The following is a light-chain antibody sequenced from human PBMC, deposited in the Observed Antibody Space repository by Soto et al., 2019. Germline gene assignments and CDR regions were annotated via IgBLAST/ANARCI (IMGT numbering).Light chain of an antibody. CDR1: QDISNY. Sequence: DIQMTQSPSSLSASVGDRVTITCQASQDISNYLNWYQQKPGKAPKLLIYDASNLETGVPSRFSGSGSGTDFTFTISSLQAEDIATYYCQQYDNLPRNFGGGTKVEIK. CDR3: QQYDNLPRN. J-gene: IGKJ4*01. CDR2: DAS. V-gene: IGKV1-33*01.